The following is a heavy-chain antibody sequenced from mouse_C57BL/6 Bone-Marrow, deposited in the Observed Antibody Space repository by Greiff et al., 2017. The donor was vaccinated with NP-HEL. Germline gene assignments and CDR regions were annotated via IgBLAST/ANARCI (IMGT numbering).Heavy chain of an antibody. CDR3: ASKGACFSNFVDF. CDR1: GYTFTSYW. J-gene: IGHJ2*01. CDR2: IDPADTWT. Sequence: QVQLQQPGAELVRPGTSVTLSCKASGYTFTSYWMHWVKQRPGQGLEWIGMIDPADTWTSYSQDFKGKATVTVDRSSSTAYMQLSSLPSDDSAVYCWASKGACFSNFVDFWGQGSKLTVSS. V-gene: IGHV1-59*01. D-gene: IGHD2-5*01.